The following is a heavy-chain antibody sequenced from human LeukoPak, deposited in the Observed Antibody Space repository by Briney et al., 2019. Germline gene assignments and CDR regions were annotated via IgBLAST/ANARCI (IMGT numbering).Heavy chain of an antibody. Sequence: GGSLRLSCAASGFTFSSYGMHWVHQAPGKGLEWVAVISYDGSNKYYADSVKGRFTISRDNSKNTLYLQMNSLRAEDTAVYYCAKDRRTILRFLEKHYPLDYWGQGTLVTVSS. D-gene: IGHD3-3*01. V-gene: IGHV3-30*18. CDR1: GFTFSSYG. CDR3: AKDRRTILRFLEKHYPLDY. J-gene: IGHJ4*02. CDR2: ISYDGSNK.